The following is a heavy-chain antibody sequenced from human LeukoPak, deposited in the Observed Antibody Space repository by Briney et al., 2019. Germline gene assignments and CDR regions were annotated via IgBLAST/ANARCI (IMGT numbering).Heavy chain of an antibody. CDR2: VSGSGGST. Sequence: GGSLRLSCAASGFTFSSYAMSWVRQAPGKGLEWVSAVSGSGGSTYYADSVKGRFTISRDNSKNTLYLQMNSLRAEDTAVYYCAPRGVAGSFDYWGQGTLVTVSS. CDR3: APRGVAGSFDY. J-gene: IGHJ4*02. D-gene: IGHD6-19*01. V-gene: IGHV3-23*01. CDR1: GFTFSSYA.